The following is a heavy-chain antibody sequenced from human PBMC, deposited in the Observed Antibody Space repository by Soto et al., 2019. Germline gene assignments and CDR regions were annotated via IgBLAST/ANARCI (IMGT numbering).Heavy chain of an antibody. D-gene: IGHD6-19*01. Sequence: ASVKVSCKASGYTFTGYYMHWVRQAPGQGLEWMGWINPNSGGTNYAQKFQGWVTMTRDTSISTAYMELSRLRSDDTAVYYCARAGMFGSGWTDAFDIWGQGTMVTVSS. CDR1: GYTFTGYY. CDR2: INPNSGGT. J-gene: IGHJ3*02. V-gene: IGHV1-2*04. CDR3: ARAGMFGSGWTDAFDI.